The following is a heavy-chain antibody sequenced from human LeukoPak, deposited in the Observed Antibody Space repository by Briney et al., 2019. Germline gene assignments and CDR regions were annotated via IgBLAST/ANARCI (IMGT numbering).Heavy chain of an antibody. D-gene: IGHD3-16*01. Sequence: GGSLRLSCVASGFTFSSTWMHWFRQAPGKGPVWVSRIHSDGSSTIYADSVKGRFTISRDNARNTLYLQMNSLRAEDTAVDYCVRDRYYVPDYWGQGTLVTVSS. CDR3: VRDRYYVPDY. CDR1: GFTFSSTW. V-gene: IGHV3-74*01. CDR2: IHSDGSST. J-gene: IGHJ4*02.